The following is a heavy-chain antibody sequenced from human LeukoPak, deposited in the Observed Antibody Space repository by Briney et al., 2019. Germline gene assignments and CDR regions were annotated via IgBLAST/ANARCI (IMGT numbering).Heavy chain of an antibody. J-gene: IGHJ3*02. V-gene: IGHV4-39*07. CDR2: IFYSGST. CDR1: GGSISTSNYY. Sequence: SETLSLTCTVSGGSISTSNYYWGWIRQPPGKGLEWIGNIFYSGSTYYNPSLKSRVTMSVDTSKNQFSLKLSSVTAVDTAVYYCARMKSRDAFDIWGQGTMVTVSS. CDR3: ARMKSRDAFDI.